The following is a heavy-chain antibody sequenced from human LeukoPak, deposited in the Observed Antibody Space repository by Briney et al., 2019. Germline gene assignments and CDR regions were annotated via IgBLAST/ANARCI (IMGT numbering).Heavy chain of an antibody. CDR1: GFTFSRFG. J-gene: IGHJ4*02. Sequence: GGSLRLSCAASGFTFSRFGIHWVRQAPGKGLEWVAFIRYDGSNTYHADSVKGRFTISRDNSKNTVYLQMNSLRPGDTAVYYCVKALDTATVSVFDYWGQGTLVTVSS. V-gene: IGHV3-30*02. D-gene: IGHD5-18*01. CDR2: IRYDGSNT. CDR3: VKALDTATVSVFDY.